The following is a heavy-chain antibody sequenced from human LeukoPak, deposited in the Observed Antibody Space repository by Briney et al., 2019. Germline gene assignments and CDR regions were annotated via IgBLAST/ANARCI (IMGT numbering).Heavy chain of an antibody. CDR2: MFHGGST. V-gene: IGHV4-38-2*02. CDR1: GYSISSDYY. Sequence: SETLSLTCTVSGYSISSDYYWGWIRQPPGKGLEWIGSMFHGGSTYYNPSLKSRVTISVDTSKNQFSLKLSSMTAADTAVYYCATETGVYFEYWGQGTLVTVSS. CDR3: ATETGVYFEY. D-gene: IGHD3-10*01. J-gene: IGHJ4*02.